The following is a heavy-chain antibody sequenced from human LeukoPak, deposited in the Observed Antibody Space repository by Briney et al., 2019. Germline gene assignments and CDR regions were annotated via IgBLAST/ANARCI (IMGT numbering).Heavy chain of an antibody. J-gene: IGHJ4*02. CDR2: IAYNGNT. CDR1: VYSFTTYG. D-gene: IGHD6-13*01. V-gene: IGHV1-18*01. Sequence: ASVKVSFKTSVYSFTTYGFSWMRQAPGQGLEWMGIIAYNGNTYYAENLQGRVTMTTDSSTNTAYMELRNLRSDDTAVYYCARYSSSWYLYDYWGQGTLVTVSS. CDR3: ARYSSSWYLYDY.